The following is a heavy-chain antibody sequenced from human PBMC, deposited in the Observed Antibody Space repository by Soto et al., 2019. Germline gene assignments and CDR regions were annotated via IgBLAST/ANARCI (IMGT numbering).Heavy chain of an antibody. J-gene: IGHJ4*02. Sequence: QITLKESGPTLVKPTQTLTLTCTFSGFSLSTSAVGVGWIRQPPGKALEWLAFIYWDDDKRYSPSLKSSLTIXNXTSXTQVVLAMTNMDPVDTATYYCAHLVVAGLTYYFDYWGQGTLVTVSS. D-gene: IGHD2-15*01. CDR3: AHLVVAGLTYYFDY. CDR1: GFSLSTSAVG. V-gene: IGHV2-5*02. CDR2: IYWDDDK.